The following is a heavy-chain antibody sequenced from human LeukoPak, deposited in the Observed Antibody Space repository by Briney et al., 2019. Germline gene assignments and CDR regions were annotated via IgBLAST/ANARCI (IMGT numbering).Heavy chain of an antibody. CDR3: AREGGYYYGSGSYLYYYYMDV. CDR2: ISSSSSYI. CDR1: GFTFSSYS. Sequence: GGSLRLSCAASGFTFSSYSMNWVRQAPGKGLEWVSSISSSSSYIYYADSVKGRFTISRDNAKNSLYLQMNSLRAEDTAVYYCAREGGYYYGSGSYLYYYYMDVWGKGTTVTVSS. J-gene: IGHJ6*03. D-gene: IGHD3-10*01. V-gene: IGHV3-21*01.